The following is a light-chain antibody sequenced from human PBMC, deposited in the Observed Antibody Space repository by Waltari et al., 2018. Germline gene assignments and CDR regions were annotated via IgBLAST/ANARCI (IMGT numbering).Light chain of an antibody. CDR1: KLGDKY. Sequence: SYELTQPPSVSVSPGQTASITCSGDKLGDKYACWYQQKPGQSPVLGIYQDNKRPSGIPERFSGSNSGNTATLTISGTQAMDEADYYCQAWDSSTGGVFGGGTKLTVL. V-gene: IGLV3-1*01. CDR2: QDN. CDR3: QAWDSSTGGV. J-gene: IGLJ3*02.